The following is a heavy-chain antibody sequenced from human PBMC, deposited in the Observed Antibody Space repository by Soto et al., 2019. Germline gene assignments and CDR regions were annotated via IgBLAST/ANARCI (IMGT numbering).Heavy chain of an antibody. V-gene: IGHV3-33*01. CDR3: ARDGITGTKGPANFDY. CDR2: IWYDGSNK. D-gene: IGHD1-7*01. J-gene: IGHJ4*02. CDR1: GFTFSSYG. Sequence: QVQLVESGGGVVQPGRSLRLSCAASGFTFSSYGMHWVRQAPGKGLEWVAVIWYDGSNKYYADSVKGRFTISRDNSKNTLYLQMNSLRAEDTAVYYCARDGITGTKGPANFDYWCQGTLVTVSS.